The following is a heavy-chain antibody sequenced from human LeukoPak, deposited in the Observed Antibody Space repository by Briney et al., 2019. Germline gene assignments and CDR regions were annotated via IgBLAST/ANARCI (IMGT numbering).Heavy chain of an antibody. V-gene: IGHV4-59*08. J-gene: IGHJ3*02. Sequence: SETLSLTCTVSGGSISGYYWSWIRQSPGEGLVWMGYIYYSGSTNYNPSLKSRVTISLGMSKNQFSLKLSSVTAADTALYYCARHFTYYYDSSGYPRDAFDIWGQGTVVTVSS. CDR2: IYYSGST. CDR3: ARHFTYYYDSSGYPRDAFDI. CDR1: GGSISGYY. D-gene: IGHD3-22*01.